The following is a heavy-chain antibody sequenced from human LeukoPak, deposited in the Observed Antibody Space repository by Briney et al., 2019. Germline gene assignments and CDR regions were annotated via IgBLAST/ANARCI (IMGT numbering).Heavy chain of an antibody. CDR1: GFTSDDYA. V-gene: IGHV3-9*02. CDR2: ISWNSGSI. J-gene: IGHJ4*02. Sequence: GRSLRLSCAASGFTSDDYAMHWVRQAPGKGLEWVSGISWNSGSIGYADSVKGRFTISRDNAKNSLYLQMNSLRAEDTALYYCAKDIRFEYSSSGYFDYWGQGTLVTVSS. D-gene: IGHD6-6*01. CDR3: AKDIRFEYSSSGYFDY.